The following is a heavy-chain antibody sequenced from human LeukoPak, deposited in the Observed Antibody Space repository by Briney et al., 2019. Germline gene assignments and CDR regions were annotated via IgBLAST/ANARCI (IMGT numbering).Heavy chain of an antibody. V-gene: IGHV1-18*01. D-gene: IGHD3/OR15-3a*01. CDR2: ISVYNGYT. J-gene: IGHJ6*03. Sequence: ASVKVSCKASGYTFSTYGISWVRQAPGQGLEWMGWISVYNGYTNYAQKVQGRVAMTTDTSTTTAYMELRSLRSDDTAVYYCARLDGTYHRAYYYFYYMDVWGEGTTVTVSS. CDR1: GYTFSTYG. CDR3: ARLDGTYHRAYYYFYYMDV.